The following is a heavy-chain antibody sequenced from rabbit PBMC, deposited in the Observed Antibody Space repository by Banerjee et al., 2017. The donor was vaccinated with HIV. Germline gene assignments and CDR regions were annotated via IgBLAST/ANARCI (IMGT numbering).Heavy chain of an antibody. CDR1: GFDFSSYG. Sequence: QEQLVESGGGLVQPGGSLKLFCKASGFDFSSYGVSWVRQAPGKGLEWIACIYTGSGGSTYYASRAKGRFTISKTSSTTVTLQMTSLTAADTATYFCARGYASYAGWGLWGQGTLVTVS. CDR2: IYTGSGGST. J-gene: IGHJ4*01. V-gene: IGHV1S45*01. D-gene: IGHD4-2*01. CDR3: ARGYASYAGWGL.